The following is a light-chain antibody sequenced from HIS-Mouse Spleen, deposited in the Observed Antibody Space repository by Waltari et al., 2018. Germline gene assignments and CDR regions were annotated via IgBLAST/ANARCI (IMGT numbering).Light chain of an antibody. V-gene: IGLV3-10*01. CDR3: YSTDSSGNHRV. Sequence: SYELTQPPSVSVSPGQTARITCSGDALPKKYAYWYQQKSGQAPVLVTYEDRKRPSGIPERLYGSSSGTMATLTISGAQVEDEADYYCYSTDSSGNHRVFGGGTKLTVL. CDR1: ALPKKY. J-gene: IGLJ2*01. CDR2: EDR.